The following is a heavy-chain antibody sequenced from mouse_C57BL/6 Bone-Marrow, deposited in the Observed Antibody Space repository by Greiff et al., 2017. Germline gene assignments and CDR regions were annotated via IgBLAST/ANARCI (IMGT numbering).Heavy chain of an antibody. D-gene: IGHD1-1*01. CDR1: GFNIKDDY. J-gene: IGHJ3*01. Sequence: VQLQQSGAELVRPGASVKLSCTASGFNIKDDYMHWVKQRPEQGLEWIGWIDPENGDTEYASKFQGKATITAATSSNTAYRQLRILTSEDTAVYYCTTGSSYTWFAYWGQGTLVTVSA. CDR3: TTGSSYTWFAY. V-gene: IGHV14-4*01. CDR2: IDPENGDT.